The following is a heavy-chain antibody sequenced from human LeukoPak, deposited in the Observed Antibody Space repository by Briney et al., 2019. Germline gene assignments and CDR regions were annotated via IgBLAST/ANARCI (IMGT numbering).Heavy chain of an antibody. J-gene: IGHJ5*02. CDR1: GGSISYFY. Sequence: SETLSLTCSVSGGSISYFYWSWIRQAAGKGLEWIGRTSSSGNTDYNASLKSRVTMSVDTSKNQFSLKLSSVTAADTAVYYCARGVTMVRGGPNNWFDPWGQGTLVTVSS. D-gene: IGHD3-10*01. CDR2: TSSSGNT. V-gene: IGHV4-4*07. CDR3: ARGVTMVRGGPNNWFDP.